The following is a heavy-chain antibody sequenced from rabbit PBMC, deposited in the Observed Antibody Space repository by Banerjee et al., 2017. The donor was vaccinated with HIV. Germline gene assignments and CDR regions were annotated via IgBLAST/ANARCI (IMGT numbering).Heavy chain of an antibody. J-gene: IGHJ4*01. V-gene: IGHV1S45*01. Sequence: QEQLEESGGDLVKPEGSLTLTCTASGFSFTNKYVMCWVRQAPGKGLQWIACINTSSGNTVYANWAKGRFTISKTSSTTVTLQMTSLTAADTATYFCARSNDWGLEYFHLWGPGTLVTVS. CDR1: GFSFTNKYV. CDR3: ARSNDWGLEYFHL. CDR2: INTSSGNT. D-gene: IGHD4-1*01.